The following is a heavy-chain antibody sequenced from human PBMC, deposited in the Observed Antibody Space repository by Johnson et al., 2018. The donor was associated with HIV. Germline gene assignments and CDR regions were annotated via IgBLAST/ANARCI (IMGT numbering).Heavy chain of an antibody. J-gene: IGHJ3*02. V-gene: IGHV3-30*03. CDR1: GFSFSSHG. CDR3: ARSVHDYSDYLWGRDAFDI. CDR2: ISFAGTKK. D-gene: IGHD4-11*01. Sequence: VQLVESGGGLVQPGGSLRLSCAASGFSFSSHGMHWVRQAPGKGLEWVAAISFAGTKKNNADSVKGRFTISRDNSKNTLYLQMNNLRLGDTAVYYCARSVHDYSDYLWGRDAFDIWGQGTMVIVSS.